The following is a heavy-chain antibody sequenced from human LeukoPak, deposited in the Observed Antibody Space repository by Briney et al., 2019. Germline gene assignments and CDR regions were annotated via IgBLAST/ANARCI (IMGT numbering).Heavy chain of an antibody. V-gene: IGHV3-30*03. CDR3: ARDTYSSSSLDY. CDR1: GFTFSSYG. CDR2: ISYDGSNK. D-gene: IGHD6-6*01. J-gene: IGHJ4*02. Sequence: GGSLRLSCAASGFTFSSYGMHWVRQAPGKGLEWVAVISYDGSNKYYADSVKGRFTISRDNSKNTLYLQMNSLRAEDTAVYYCARDTYSSSSLDYWGQGTLVTVSS.